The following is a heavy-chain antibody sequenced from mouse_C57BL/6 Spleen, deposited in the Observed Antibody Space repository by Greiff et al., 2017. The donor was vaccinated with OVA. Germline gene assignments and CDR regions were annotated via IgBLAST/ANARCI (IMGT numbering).Heavy chain of an antibody. Sequence: EVKLVESGGGLVKPGGSLKLSCAASGFTFSDYGMHWVRQAPEKGLEWVAYISSGSSTIYYADTVKGRFTISRDNAKNTLFLQMTSLRSEDTAMYYGARGEYGSSYHYYAMDDWGQGTSVTVSA. CDR1: GFTFSDYG. J-gene: IGHJ4*01. CDR3: ARGEYGSSYHYYAMDD. V-gene: IGHV5-17*01. CDR2: ISSGSSTI. D-gene: IGHD1-1*01.